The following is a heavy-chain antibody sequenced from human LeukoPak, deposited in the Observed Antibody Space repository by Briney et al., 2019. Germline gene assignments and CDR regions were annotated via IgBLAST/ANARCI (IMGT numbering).Heavy chain of an antibody. CDR3: ARGHGVEMATMFVDY. J-gene: IGHJ4*02. Sequence: SETLSLTCTVSGGSISSYYWSWIRQPPGKGLEWIGEINHSGSTNYNPSLKSRVTISVDTSKNQFSLKLSSVTAADTAVYYCARGHGVEMATMFVDYWGQGTLVTVSS. CDR2: INHSGST. D-gene: IGHD5-24*01. CDR1: GGSISSYY. V-gene: IGHV4-34*01.